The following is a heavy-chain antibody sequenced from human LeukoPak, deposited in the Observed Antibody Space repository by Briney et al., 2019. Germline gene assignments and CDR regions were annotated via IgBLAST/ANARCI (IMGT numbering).Heavy chain of an antibody. CDR3: ARDHYYGSGYY. CDR2: IIPIFGTA. V-gene: IGHV1-69*06. Sequence: ASVKVSCKASGGTFSSYAISWVRQAPGQGLEWMGGIIPIFGTANYAQKFQGRVTITADKSTSTAYMELRSLRSDDTAVYYCARDHYYGSGYYWGQGTLVTVSS. CDR1: GGTFSSYA. D-gene: IGHD3-10*01. J-gene: IGHJ4*02.